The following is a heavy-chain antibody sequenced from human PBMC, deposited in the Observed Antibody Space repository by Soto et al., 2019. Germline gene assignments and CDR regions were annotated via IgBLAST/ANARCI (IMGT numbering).Heavy chain of an antibody. J-gene: IGHJ4*02. CDR2: TYYRSKWYI. D-gene: IGHD3-3*01. CDR1: GDTVSSESAA. V-gene: IGHV6-1*01. CDR3: ARATDYYDFWSGRN. Sequence: SQTLSLTCAISGDTVSSESAAWNWIRQSPSRGLEWLGRTYYRSKWYIDYAESVKSRITINPDTSKNQVSLQLNSVTPEDTAVYYCARATDYYDFWSGRNWGQGTLVTVSS.